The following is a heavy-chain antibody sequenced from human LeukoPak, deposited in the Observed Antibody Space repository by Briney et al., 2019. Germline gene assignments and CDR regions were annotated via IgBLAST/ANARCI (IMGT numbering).Heavy chain of an antibody. CDR3: AKSQPGIQLWVPGGHAFDI. J-gene: IGHJ3*02. V-gene: IGHV3-23*01. Sequence: PGGSLRLSCAASGFTFSSYAMSWVRQAPGKGLEWVSAISGSGGSTYYADSVKGRFTISRDNSKNTLYLQMNSLRAEDTAVYYCAKSQPGIQLWVPGGHAFDIWGQGTMVTVSS. CDR1: GFTFSSYA. D-gene: IGHD5-18*01. CDR2: ISGSGGST.